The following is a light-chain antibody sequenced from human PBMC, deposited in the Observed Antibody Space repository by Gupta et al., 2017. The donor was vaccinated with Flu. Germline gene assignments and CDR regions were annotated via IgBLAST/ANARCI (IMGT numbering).Light chain of an antibody. J-gene: IGLJ3*02. CDR3: SSYAGGNNWV. Sequence: SVTLSCTGTSSDVGGYKYVSWYPQYPGKAPKLMIYEVSKRPSGVPDRFSGSKSGNTASLTVSGLQAEDEAGYYCSSYAGGNNWVFGGGTKLTVL. CDR1: SSDVGGYKY. V-gene: IGLV2-8*01. CDR2: EVS.